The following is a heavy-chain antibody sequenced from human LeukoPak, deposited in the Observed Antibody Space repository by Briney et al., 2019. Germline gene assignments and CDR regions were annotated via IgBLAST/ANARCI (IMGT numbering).Heavy chain of an antibody. J-gene: IGHJ4*02. V-gene: IGHV1-2*06. D-gene: IGHD5-12*01. CDR2: INPNSGGT. CDR1: GYTFTGYY. Sequence: SVKVSCKASGYTFTGYYMHWVRQAPGQGPEWMGRINPNSGGTNYAQKFQGRVTMTRDTSISTAYMELSRLTSDDTAVYYCASRDGYDLDFDYWGQGTLVTVSS. CDR3: ASRDGYDLDFDY.